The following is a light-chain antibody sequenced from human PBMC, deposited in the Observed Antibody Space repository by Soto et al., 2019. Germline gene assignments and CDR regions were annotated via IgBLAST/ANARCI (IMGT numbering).Light chain of an antibody. CDR2: GAF. CDR3: QQRNIWPPVT. J-gene: IGKJ5*01. CDR1: QSVSRN. V-gene: IGKV3-11*01. Sequence: MTQSPATLSVSPGDRATLSWRASQSVSRNLAWYQQKPGQATRIIIYGAFNRATGIPARFSGSGSGTDFTLTISSLEPEDFAVYYCQQRNIWPPVTCGQGTRLEIK.